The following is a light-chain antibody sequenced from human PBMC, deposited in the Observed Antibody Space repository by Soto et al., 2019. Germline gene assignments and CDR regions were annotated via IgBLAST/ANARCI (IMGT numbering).Light chain of an antibody. CDR2: DAS. CDR3: QQYYNLPLT. V-gene: IGKV1-33*01. CDR1: QDISNY. Sequence: DIQMTQSPSSLSASVGDRVTITCQASQDISNYLNWYQQKPGKAPKLLIYDASNLETGVPSRFSGSGSGTDFNFTISSLQPEDIATYYCQQYYNLPLTFGGGTKVEIK. J-gene: IGKJ4*01.